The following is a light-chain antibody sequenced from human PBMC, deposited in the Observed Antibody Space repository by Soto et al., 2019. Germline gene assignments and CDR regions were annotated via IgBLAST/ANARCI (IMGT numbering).Light chain of an antibody. Sequence: EIVLTQSPCTLSSSPGERATLSCRASQSVSSSYLAWYQQKPGQAPKLLIYGASGMARGIPYRFSGSGSGTNFTLTIGRLEPDDFAAYYCQQYGSLSLTFGGGTKVDI. V-gene: IGKV3-20*01. CDR3: QQYGSLSLT. CDR1: QSVSSSY. CDR2: GAS. J-gene: IGKJ4*02.